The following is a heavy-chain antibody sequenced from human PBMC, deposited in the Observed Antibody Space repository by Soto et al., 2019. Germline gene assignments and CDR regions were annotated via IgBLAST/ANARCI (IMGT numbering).Heavy chain of an antibody. Sequence: EASVKVSCKASGYTFTGYYVHWVREAPGQGLEWMGWINPETGGTSYAQKFQGRVTISRDNAKNTLYLQMNSLRAEDTAVYYCARMEDIVVVPAAGEDYYYGMDVWGQGTTVTVSS. J-gene: IGHJ6*02. D-gene: IGHD2-2*01. V-gene: IGHV1-2*02. CDR3: ARMEDIVVVPAAGEDYYYGMDV. CDR2: INPETGGT. CDR1: GYTFTGYY.